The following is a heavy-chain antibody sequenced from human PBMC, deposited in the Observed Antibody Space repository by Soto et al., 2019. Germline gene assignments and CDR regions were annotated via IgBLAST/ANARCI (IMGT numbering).Heavy chain of an antibody. CDR2: IYSGGST. Sequence: LSLTCAVYGGSFSGYYWSWVRQAPGKGLEWVSVIYSGGSTYYADSVKGRFTISRDNSKNTLYLQMNSLRAEDTAVYYCARRANRLYYFDYWGQGTMVTVSS. CDR3: ARRANRLYYFDY. J-gene: IGHJ4*02. D-gene: IGHD1-26*01. CDR1: GGSFSGYY. V-gene: IGHV3-53*01.